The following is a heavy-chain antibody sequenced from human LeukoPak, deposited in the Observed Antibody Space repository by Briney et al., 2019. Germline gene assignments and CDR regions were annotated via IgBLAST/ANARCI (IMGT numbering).Heavy chain of an antibody. Sequence: GRPLRLSCAASGFTFSSYGMHWVRQAPGKGLEWVAVISYDGSNKYYADSVKGRFTISRDNSKNTLYLQMNSLRAEDTAVYYCAKADGGAFDYWGQGTLVTVSS. D-gene: IGHD3-16*01. CDR2: ISYDGSNK. V-gene: IGHV3-30*18. CDR1: GFTFSSYG. J-gene: IGHJ4*02. CDR3: AKADGGAFDY.